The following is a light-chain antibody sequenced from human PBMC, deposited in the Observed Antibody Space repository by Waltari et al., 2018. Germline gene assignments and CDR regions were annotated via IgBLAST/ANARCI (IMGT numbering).Light chain of an antibody. CDR2: GAS. CDR3: QQYNTWPSVT. CDR1: QSLNTD. J-gene: IGKJ5*01. V-gene: IGKV3-15*01. Sequence: EMVMTQSPASLSVSPGETATLPCRASQSLNTDLAWYQQKPGQAPRLFIYGASTRTTDVPARFSGSGSGTEFTLTISSLQSEDFAVYYCQQYNTWPSVTFGQGTRLQIK.